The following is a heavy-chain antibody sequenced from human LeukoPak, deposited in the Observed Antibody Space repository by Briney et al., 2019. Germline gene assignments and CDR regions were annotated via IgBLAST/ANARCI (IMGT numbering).Heavy chain of an antibody. CDR2: ISGSGGST. CDR3: AKGSYDPYAFDI. CDR1: GFTFSSYG. V-gene: IGHV3-23*01. D-gene: IGHD3-22*01. J-gene: IGHJ3*02. Sequence: GGSLRLSCAASGFTFSSYGMSWVRQAPGKGLEWVSAISGSGGSTYYADSVKGRFTISRDNSKNTLYPQMNSLRAEDTAVYYCAKGSYDPYAFDIWGQGTMATVSS.